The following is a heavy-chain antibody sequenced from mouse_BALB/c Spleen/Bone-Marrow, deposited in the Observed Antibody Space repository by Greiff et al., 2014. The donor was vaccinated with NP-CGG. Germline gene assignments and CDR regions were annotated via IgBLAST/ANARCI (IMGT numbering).Heavy chain of an antibody. J-gene: IGHJ4*01. D-gene: IGHD2-4*01. CDR2: IYPGNSDT. CDR1: GYSFTSYW. CDR3: TRSPAKITNYSGAMDY. V-gene: IGHV1-5*01. Sequence: VQLQQSGTVLARPGASVKMSCKASGYSFTSYWMHWVKQRPGQGLEWIGAIYPGNSDTSYNQKFKGKAELTAVSSASTAYMELNSLTNEDAAVYFCTRSPAKITNYSGAMDYWGQGTSVTVSA.